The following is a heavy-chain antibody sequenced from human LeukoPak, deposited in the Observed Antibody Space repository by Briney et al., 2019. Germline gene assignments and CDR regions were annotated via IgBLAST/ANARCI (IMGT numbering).Heavy chain of an antibody. V-gene: IGHV3-23*01. D-gene: IGHD4-23*01. CDR1: GFTFSSYA. Sequence: GGSLRLSCAASGFTFSSYAMSWVGQAPGKGRDWVPAISGSGGSTYYADSVKGRFTISRDNSKNTLYLQMNSLRAEDTAVYYCANYRPPYGGNSGDYWGQGTLVTVSS. CDR2: ISGSGGST. CDR3: ANYRPPYGGNSGDY. J-gene: IGHJ4*02.